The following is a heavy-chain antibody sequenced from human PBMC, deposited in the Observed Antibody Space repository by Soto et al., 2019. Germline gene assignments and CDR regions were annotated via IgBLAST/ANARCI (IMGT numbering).Heavy chain of an antibody. Sequence: DVQLVESGGGLVQPGGSLRLSCAASGFTFSTNSMNWVRQAPGKGLEWVSYITSSSGTIYYADSVKGRFTMSRDNAKNSLYLQMNSRRAEDTAVYYCARDLRSSGWYSFDYWGQGTLVTVSS. CDR2: ITSSSGTI. CDR1: GFTFSTNS. CDR3: ARDLRSSGWYSFDY. J-gene: IGHJ4*02. D-gene: IGHD6-19*01. V-gene: IGHV3-48*01.